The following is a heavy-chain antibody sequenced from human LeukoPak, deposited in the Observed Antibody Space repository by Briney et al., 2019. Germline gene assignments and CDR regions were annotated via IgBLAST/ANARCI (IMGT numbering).Heavy chain of an antibody. CDR2: TYYRSRWHN. D-gene: IGHD3-10*01. CDR3: VRDTMVRGEFDY. Sequence: SPTLSLTFAISGDGVSINSAAWNWIRQSPSRGLEWLGRTYYRSRWHNDYAVSVKSRIIINPDTSKNQFSLQLNSVTPEDTAVYYCVRDTMVRGEFDYWGQGTLVTVSS. V-gene: IGHV6-1*01. J-gene: IGHJ4*02. CDR1: GDGVSINSAA.